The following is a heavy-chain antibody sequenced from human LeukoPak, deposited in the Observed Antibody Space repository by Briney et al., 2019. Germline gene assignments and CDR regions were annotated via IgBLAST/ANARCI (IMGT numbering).Heavy chain of an antibody. J-gene: IGHJ4*02. CDR3: AEGSGSLDY. V-gene: IGHV3-23*01. CDR1: GFTFSSYA. Sequence: PGGSLRLSCAASGFTFSSYATSWVRQAPGKGLEWVSVISGSGGTTYYADSVKGWFTISRDSSKNTVYLQMNSLRAEDTAVYYCAEGSGSLDYWGQGTLVTVSS. D-gene: IGHD1-26*01. CDR2: ISGSGGTT.